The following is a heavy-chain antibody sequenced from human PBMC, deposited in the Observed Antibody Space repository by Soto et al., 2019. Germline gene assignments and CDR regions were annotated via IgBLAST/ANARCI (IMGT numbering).Heavy chain of an antibody. Sequence: SETLSLTCTVSGDSISSSSYYWGWIRQPPGKGLEWIGTIYYSGSTYYNPSLKSRVIIPVDTSKNQFSLKLNSVTAADTAVYYCAAGGGLPRYYWGQGTLVTVSS. CDR1: GDSISSSSYY. CDR3: AAGGGLPRYY. D-gene: IGHD5-12*01. J-gene: IGHJ4*02. CDR2: IYYSGST. V-gene: IGHV4-39*07.